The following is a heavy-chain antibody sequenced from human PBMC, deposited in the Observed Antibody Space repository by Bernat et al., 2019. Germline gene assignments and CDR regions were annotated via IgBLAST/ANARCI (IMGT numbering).Heavy chain of an antibody. J-gene: IGHJ4*02. Sequence: EVQLVQSGAEVKKPGESLKISCKGSGYSFTSYWIGWVRQMPGKGLEWMGIIYPGDSDTRYSPSFQGQVTIAADKSISTAYPQWSSLKASDTAMYYCARQTFSSGWYGGYDYWGQGTLVTVSS. V-gene: IGHV5-51*01. CDR1: GYSFTSYW. D-gene: IGHD6-19*01. CDR3: ARQTFSSGWYGGYDY. CDR2: IYPGDSDT.